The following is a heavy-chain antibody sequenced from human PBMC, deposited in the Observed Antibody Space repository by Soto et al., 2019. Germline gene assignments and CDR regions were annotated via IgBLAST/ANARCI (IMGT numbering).Heavy chain of an antibody. D-gene: IGHD6-13*01. CDR3: AHRPVSSSWNNWFDP. CDR1: GFSLSTSGVG. Sequence: SGPTLVNPTQTLTLTCTFSGFSLSTSGVGVGWIRQPPGKALEWLAVIYWDDDKRYSPSLKSRLTITKDTSKNQVVLTMTNMDPVDTATYYCAHRPVSSSWNNWFDPWGQGTLVTVSS. J-gene: IGHJ5*02. V-gene: IGHV2-5*02. CDR2: IYWDDDK.